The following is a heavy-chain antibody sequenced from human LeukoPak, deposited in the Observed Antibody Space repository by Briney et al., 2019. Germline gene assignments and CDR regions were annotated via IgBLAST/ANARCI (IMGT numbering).Heavy chain of an antibody. Sequence: GGSLRLSCAASGFTFSSYSMNWVRQAPGKGLEWVSSISSSSSYIYYADSVKGRFTISRDNAKNSLYLQMNSLRAEDTAVYYCARNWRGGGYPIDYWGQGTLVTVSS. D-gene: IGHD1-26*01. V-gene: IGHV3-21*01. J-gene: IGHJ4*02. CDR1: GFTFSSYS. CDR2: ISSSSSYI. CDR3: ARNWRGGGYPIDY.